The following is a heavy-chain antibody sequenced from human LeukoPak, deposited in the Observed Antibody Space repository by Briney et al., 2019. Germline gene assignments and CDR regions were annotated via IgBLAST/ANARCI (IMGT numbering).Heavy chain of an antibody. CDR1: GFTFSSYS. J-gene: IGHJ4*02. CDR3: AREGTFTISKKPYYFDY. CDR2: ISSSSSYI. Sequence: KPGGSLRLSCAASGFTFSSYSMNWVRQAPGKGLEWVSSISSSSSYIYYADSVKGRFTISRDNAKNSLYLQMNSLRAEDTAVYYCAREGTFTISKKPYYFDYWGQGTLVTVSS. D-gene: IGHD3-9*01. V-gene: IGHV3-21*01.